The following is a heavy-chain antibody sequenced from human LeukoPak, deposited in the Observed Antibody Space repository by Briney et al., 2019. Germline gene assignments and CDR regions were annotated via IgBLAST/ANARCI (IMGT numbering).Heavy chain of an antibody. CDR2: ISGSGGST. V-gene: IGHV3-23*01. Sequence: GGSLRLSCAASGFTFSSYAMSWVRQAPGKGLEWVSAISGSGGSTYYADSVKGRFTISRDNSKNTLYLQMNSLRAEDTAVYYCATSWSGYCMGGYFQHWGQGTLVTVSS. J-gene: IGHJ1*01. D-gene: IGHD3-3*01. CDR1: GFTFSSYA. CDR3: ATSWSGYCMGGYFQH.